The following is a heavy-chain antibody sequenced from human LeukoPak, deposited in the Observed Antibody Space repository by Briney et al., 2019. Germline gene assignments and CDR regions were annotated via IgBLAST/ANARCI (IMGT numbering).Heavy chain of an antibody. CDR3: ARVSDISVAAYFDY. V-gene: IGHV3-7*03. CDR2: IKQDGSEK. CDR1: GFTFSSFW. Sequence: GGSLRLSCATSGFTFSSFWMRWVRQAPGKGLELVANIKQDGSEKYYVDSVQGRFTISRDNAKNSLYLQMNSLRAEDTALYYCARVSDISVAAYFDYWGQGTLVTVSS. D-gene: IGHD6-19*01. J-gene: IGHJ4*02.